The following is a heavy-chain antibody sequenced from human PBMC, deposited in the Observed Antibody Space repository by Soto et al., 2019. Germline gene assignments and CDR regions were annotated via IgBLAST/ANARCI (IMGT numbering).Heavy chain of an antibody. V-gene: IGHV3-15*07. D-gene: IGHD5-12*01. CDR1: GFTFTNAW. CDR2: IKSKTDGGTI. CDR3: TLRDY. J-gene: IGHJ4*02. Sequence: EVQLVESGGALVNPGGSLRLSCVGSGFTFTNAWMTWVRQAPGKGLEWVGRIKSKTDGGTIDYAAPVKDRFIISRDDSKNMVYLEMNSLKTEDTSVYFCTLRDYWGQGTLVTVAS.